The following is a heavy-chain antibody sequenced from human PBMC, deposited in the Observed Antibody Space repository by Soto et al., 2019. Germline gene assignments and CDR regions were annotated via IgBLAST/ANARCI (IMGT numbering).Heavy chain of an antibody. CDR2: TSFDGSKK. CDR1: GFTFNNYA. V-gene: IGHV3-30-3*01. Sequence: QVQLVESGGGVVQPGRSLRLSCAASGFTFNNYAMHWVRQAPGKGLEWVAVTSFDGSKKYYADSVKGRFTISRDNXKXKLYLQMNNLGAEDTAVYYCARDVNYGDYFSYAFDMWGQGTMVTVSS. CDR3: ARDVNYGDYFSYAFDM. D-gene: IGHD4-17*01. J-gene: IGHJ3*02.